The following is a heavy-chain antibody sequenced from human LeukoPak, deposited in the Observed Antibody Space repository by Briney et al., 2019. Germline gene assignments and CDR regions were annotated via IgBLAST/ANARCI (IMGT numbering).Heavy chain of an antibody. CDR2: IWYDGSDK. V-gene: IGHV3-33*01. CDR3: ARDRAAESFYFYYYGMDV. Sequence: GGSLRLSCAASGFIFSSYGMHWVRQAPGKGLEWVAVIWYDGSDKYNGDSVKGRFTISRDNSKNTLYLQMNSLRAEDTAVYYCARDRAAESFYFYYYGMDVWGQGTTVTVSS. CDR1: GFIFSSYG. J-gene: IGHJ6*02. D-gene: IGHD6-13*01.